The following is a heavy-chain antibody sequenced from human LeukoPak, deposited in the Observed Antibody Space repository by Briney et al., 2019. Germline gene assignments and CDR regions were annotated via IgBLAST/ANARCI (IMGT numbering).Heavy chain of an antibody. V-gene: IGHV1-18*01. Sequence: ASVKVSCKASGYTFTSYDINWVRQAPGQGLEWMGWISTYNGNTNYAQKFQGRVTMTTDTSTSTVYMEVRSLRSDDTAVYYCARDLPRIAVAASGHWGQGTLVTVSS. J-gene: IGHJ4*02. CDR3: ARDLPRIAVAASGH. CDR2: ISTYNGNT. D-gene: IGHD6-19*01. CDR1: GYTFTSYD.